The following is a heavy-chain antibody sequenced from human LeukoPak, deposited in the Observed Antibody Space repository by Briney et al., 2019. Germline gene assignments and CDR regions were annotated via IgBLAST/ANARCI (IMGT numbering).Heavy chain of an antibody. J-gene: IGHJ6*02. CDR2: IWYDGSDK. V-gene: IGHV3-33*06. CDR3: AKAASSSWPSYYYGMDV. CDR1: GFTFSSYG. D-gene: IGHD6-13*01. Sequence: GGSLRLSCAASGFTFSSYGMHWVRQAPGKGLEWVAVIWYDGSDKYYADSVKGRFTISRDNSKNTLYLQMSSLRVDDTAVYYCAKAASSSWPSYYYGMDVWGQGTTVTVSS.